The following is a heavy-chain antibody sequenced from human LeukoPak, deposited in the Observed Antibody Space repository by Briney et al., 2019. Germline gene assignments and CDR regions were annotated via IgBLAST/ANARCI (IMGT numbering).Heavy chain of an antibody. J-gene: IGHJ4*02. V-gene: IGHV4-4*07. Sequence: SETLSLTCSVSGVSISAYYWSWIRQSAGNRLEWIGRIYPGEGIYATATTSYNPSFKSRVTMSGDKSKNQLSLKLSSVTAADTAVYYCARDPTTVTTIFDSWGQGILVTVSS. CDR3: ARDPTTVTTIFDS. CDR2: IYPGEGIYATATT. D-gene: IGHD4-11*01. CDR1: GVSISAYY.